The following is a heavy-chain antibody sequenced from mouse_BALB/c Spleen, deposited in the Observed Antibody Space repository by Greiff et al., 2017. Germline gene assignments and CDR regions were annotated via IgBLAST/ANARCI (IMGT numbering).Heavy chain of an antibody. J-gene: IGHJ4*01. CDR1: GYTFTSYW. V-gene: IGHV1-87*01. CDR3: ARHDYDAMDY. CDR2: IYPGDGDT. Sequence: LQESGAELARPGASVKLSCKASGYTFTSYWMQWVKQRPGQGLEWIGAIYPGDGDTRYTQKFKGKATLTADKSSSTAYMQLSSLASEDSAVYYCARHDYDAMDYWGQGTSVTVSS.